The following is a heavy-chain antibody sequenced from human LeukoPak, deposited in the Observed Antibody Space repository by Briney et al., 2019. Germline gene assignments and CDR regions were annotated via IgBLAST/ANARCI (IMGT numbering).Heavy chain of an antibody. CDR2: VHPNGGNT. V-gene: IGHV1-8*01. CDR1: GYPFTTWE. Sequence: ASVKVSCKTSGYPFTTWEINWVRQAAGQGLEWMGWVHPNGGNTAYAQKFQGRVTMARDTSISTAYMELSGLTSDDTAVYFCARGPRNDPWGQGTLVTVSS. J-gene: IGHJ5*02. CDR3: ARGPRNDP. D-gene: IGHD1-14*01.